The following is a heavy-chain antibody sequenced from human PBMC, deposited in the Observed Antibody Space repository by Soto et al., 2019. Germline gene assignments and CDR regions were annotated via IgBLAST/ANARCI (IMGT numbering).Heavy chain of an antibody. CDR2: ISYDGSNK. D-gene: IGHD5-18*01. CDR1: GFTFSSYA. V-gene: IGHV3-30-3*01. J-gene: IGHJ4*02. CDR3: ARDPLRGYSYGYLGY. Sequence: QVQLVESGGGVVQPGRSLRLSCAASGFTFSSYAMHWVRQAPGKGLEWVAVISYDGSNKYYADSVKGRFTISRDNSXXTLYLQMNSLRAEDTAVYYCARDPLRGYSYGYLGYWGQGTLVTVSS.